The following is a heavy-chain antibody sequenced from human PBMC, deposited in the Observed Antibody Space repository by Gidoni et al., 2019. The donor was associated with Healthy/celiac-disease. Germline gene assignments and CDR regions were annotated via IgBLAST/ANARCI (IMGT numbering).Heavy chain of an antibody. CDR3: ASLPFDYGDTMFEYFDL. J-gene: IGHJ2*01. CDR1: GFTFSSYG. D-gene: IGHD4-17*01. V-gene: IGHV3-30*03. CDR2: ISYDGSNK. Sequence: QVQLVESGGGVVQPGRSLRLSCAASGFTFSSYGMHWVRQAPGKGLEWVAVISYDGSNKYYADSVKGRFTISRDNSKNTLYLQMNSLRAEDTAVYYCASLPFDYGDTMFEYFDLWGRGTLVTVSS.